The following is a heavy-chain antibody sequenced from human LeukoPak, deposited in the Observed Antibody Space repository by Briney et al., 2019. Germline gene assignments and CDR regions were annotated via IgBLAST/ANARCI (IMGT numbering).Heavy chain of an antibody. V-gene: IGHV3-48*04. Sequence: GGSLRLSCAASGFTFSSYSMNWVRQAPGKGLEWVPYISSSSTIYYADSVKGRFTISRDNAKNSLYLQMNSLRAEDTAVYYCARAKYPWYYYYMDVWGKGTTVTVSS. D-gene: IGHD2-2*02. CDR3: ARAKYPWYYYYMDV. CDR1: GFTFSSYS. CDR2: ISSSSTI. J-gene: IGHJ6*03.